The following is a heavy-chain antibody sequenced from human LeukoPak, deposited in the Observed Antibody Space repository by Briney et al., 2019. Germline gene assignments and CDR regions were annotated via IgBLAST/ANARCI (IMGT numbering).Heavy chain of an antibody. CDR2: IGDSGVTT. J-gene: IGHJ4*02. Sequence: GGSLRLSCAASGFTFSKFGMTWVRQAPGKGLEWVSGIGDSGVTTYYADSVKGRITVSRDNSKHTLSLQMSSLRAEDTALYYCAKKKGIGYYPLHYWGQGTLVTVSS. CDR3: AKKKGIGYYPLHY. CDR1: GFTFSKFG. V-gene: IGHV3-23*01. D-gene: IGHD3-22*01.